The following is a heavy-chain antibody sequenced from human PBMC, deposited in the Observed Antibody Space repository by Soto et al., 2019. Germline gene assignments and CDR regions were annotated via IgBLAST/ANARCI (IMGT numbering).Heavy chain of an antibody. CDR1: GFPFTTYG. CDR3: ARDLGQGNGPFGR. J-gene: IGHJ4*02. V-gene: IGHV3-33*01. CDR2: IWHDGRKI. D-gene: IGHD3-3*01. Sequence: PGGSLRLSCAASGFPFTTYGMHWVRQAPGKGLQWVAVIWHDGRKIYYGDSVEGRFTISRDNSKNTVFLQMNRLRVEATAVNYCARDLGQGNGPFGRWGRGNLVNGYS.